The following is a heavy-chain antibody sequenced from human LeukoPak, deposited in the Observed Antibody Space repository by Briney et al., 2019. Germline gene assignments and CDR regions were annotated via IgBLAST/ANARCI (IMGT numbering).Heavy chain of an antibody. CDR2: ISSSSSTI. CDR3: ARDYYDSSGHYYVDY. J-gene: IGHJ4*02. Sequence: GGSLRLSCAASGFTFSSYSMNRVRQAPGKGLEWVSYISSSSSTIYYADSVKGRFTTSRDNAKNSLYLQMNSLRDEDTAVYYCARDYYDSSGHYYVDYWGQGTLVTVSS. D-gene: IGHD3-22*01. V-gene: IGHV3-48*02. CDR1: GFTFSSYS.